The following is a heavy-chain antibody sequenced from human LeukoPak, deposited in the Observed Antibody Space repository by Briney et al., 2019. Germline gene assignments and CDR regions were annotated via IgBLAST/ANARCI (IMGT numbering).Heavy chain of an antibody. D-gene: IGHD2-2*01. CDR2: ISYDGSNK. V-gene: IGHV3-30-3*01. Sequence: GGSLRLSCAASGFTFSSYAMHWVRQAPGKGLEWVAVISYDGSNKYYADSVKGRFTISRDNSKNTLYLQMNSLRAEDTALYYCARSRSGSASWALQIFDNWGQGTLVTVSS. CDR1: GFTFSSYA. J-gene: IGHJ4*02. CDR3: ARSRSGSASWALQIFDN.